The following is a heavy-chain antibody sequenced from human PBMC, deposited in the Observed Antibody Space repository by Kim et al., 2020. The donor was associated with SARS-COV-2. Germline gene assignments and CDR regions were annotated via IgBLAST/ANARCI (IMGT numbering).Heavy chain of an antibody. CDR1: GFTFSSYG. CDR3: AKSYSKGAFDI. Sequence: GGSLRLSCAASGFTFSSYGMHWVRQAPGKGLEWVAVISYDGSNKYYADSVKGRFTISRDNSKNTLYLQMNSLRAEDTAVYYCAKSYSKGAFDIWGQGTMVTVSS. J-gene: IGHJ3*02. CDR2: ISYDGSNK. V-gene: IGHV3-30*18. D-gene: IGHD4-4*01.